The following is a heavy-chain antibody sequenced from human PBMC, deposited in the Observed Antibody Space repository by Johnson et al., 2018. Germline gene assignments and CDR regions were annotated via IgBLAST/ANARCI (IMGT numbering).Heavy chain of an antibody. J-gene: IGHJ3*02. CDR1: GFIFSSYS. Sequence: VQLVESGGSLVKQGGSLRLSCASFGFIFSSYSMTWVRQAPGKGLEWVSSISASGSYIYYADSVTGRFTISRENAKNSLYLQMNSLRAEDTAGYYCANLISGYYPVNAFDIWGQGTMVTVSS. D-gene: IGHD3-22*01. V-gene: IGHV3-21*04. CDR3: ANLISGYYPVNAFDI. CDR2: ISASGSYI.